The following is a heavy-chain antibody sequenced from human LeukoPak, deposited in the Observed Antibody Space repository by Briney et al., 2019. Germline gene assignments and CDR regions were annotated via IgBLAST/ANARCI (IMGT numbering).Heavy chain of an antibody. CDR1: GGSISSRSYY. V-gene: IGHV4-39*07. D-gene: IGHD3-10*01. CDR3: VRKIDARSFYPD. J-gene: IGHJ4*02. CDR2: IYYTGSI. Sequence: PSETLSFTCTVSGGSISSRSYYWGWIRQPPGKGLEWIGYIYYTGSIYYSPSLKSRVTMSVDTSKNQFSLKLTSVTAMDTAVYYCVRKIDARSFYPDWGQGTLVTVSS.